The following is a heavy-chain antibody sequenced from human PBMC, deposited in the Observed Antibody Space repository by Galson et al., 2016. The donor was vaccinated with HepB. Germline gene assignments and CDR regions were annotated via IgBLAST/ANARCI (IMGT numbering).Heavy chain of an antibody. Sequence: SLRLSCAASGFIFSGSAMHWVRQASGKGLEWVGRIRSKANSYATAYIASVKGRFTISRDDSKNTAYLQMNSLKTEDTAVYYCIRHHTVTTLGSWGQGTLVTVSS. D-gene: IGHD4-17*01. CDR3: IRHHTVTTLGS. CDR2: IRSKANSYAT. V-gene: IGHV3-73*01. CDR1: GFIFSGSA. J-gene: IGHJ5*02.